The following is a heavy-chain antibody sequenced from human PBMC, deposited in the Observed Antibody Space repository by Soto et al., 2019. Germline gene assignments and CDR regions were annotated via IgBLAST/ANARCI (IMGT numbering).Heavy chain of an antibody. V-gene: IGHV4-59*12. CDR2: IYYSGST. CDR3: ARVPTAGAGSFYQ. D-gene: IGHD1-26*01. Sequence: SETLSLTCTVSGGSIISYYWSWIRQPPGKGLEWIGYIYYSGSTNYNPSLKSRVTISVDTSKNQFSLKLSSVTAADTAVDYCARVPTAGAGSFYQWGPGTLVTVSS. J-gene: IGHJ4*02. CDR1: GGSIISYY.